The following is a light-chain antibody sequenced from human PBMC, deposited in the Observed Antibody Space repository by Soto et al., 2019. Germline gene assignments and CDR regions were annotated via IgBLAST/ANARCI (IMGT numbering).Light chain of an antibody. Sequence: QSAMTQPPSASGSLGQSVTISCTGTSSDVGGYNYVSWYQQHPGKAPKLMIYEVSKRPSGVPDRFSGSKSGNTASLTVSGLQAEDEADYYCSSYAASNNFGVFGTGTKVTVL. CDR3: SSYAASNNFGV. CDR2: EVS. V-gene: IGLV2-8*01. CDR1: SSDVGGYNY. J-gene: IGLJ1*01.